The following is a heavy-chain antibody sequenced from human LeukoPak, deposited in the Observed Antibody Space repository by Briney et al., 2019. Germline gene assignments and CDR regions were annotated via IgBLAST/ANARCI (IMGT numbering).Heavy chain of an antibody. J-gene: IGHJ4*02. D-gene: IGHD3-22*01. CDR1: GFTFSSYA. V-gene: IGHV3-30-3*01. CDR3: ALYDSCGYGSFDY. CDR2: ISYDGSNK. Sequence: PGGSLRLSCAASGFTFSSYAMHWVRQAPGKGLEWVAVISYDGSNKYYADSVKGRFTISRDNSKNTLYLQMNSLRAEDTAVYYCALYDSCGYGSFDYWGQGTLVTVSS.